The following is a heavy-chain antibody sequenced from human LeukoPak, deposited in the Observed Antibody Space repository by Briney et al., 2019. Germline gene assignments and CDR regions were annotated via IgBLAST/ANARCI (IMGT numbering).Heavy chain of an antibody. CDR3: AREESIGRYQFLHDY. CDR2: ISPYNENR. CDR1: GYAFIRNG. Sequence: ASVKVSCKASGYAFIRNGISWVRQAPGQGLEWMGWISPYNENRKYLQKLQGRVTLSTDTSTSTAYMELRSLSSDDTAVYYCAREESIGRYQFLHDYWGQGTLVTVSS. D-gene: IGHD1-26*01. V-gene: IGHV1-18*01. J-gene: IGHJ4*02.